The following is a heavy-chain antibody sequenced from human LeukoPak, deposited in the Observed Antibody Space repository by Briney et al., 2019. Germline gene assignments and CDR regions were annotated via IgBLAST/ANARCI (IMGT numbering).Heavy chain of an antibody. V-gene: IGHV1-58*02. CDR3: AAGGGIVGVNTAFDI. CDR2: IVVGSGNT. CDR1: GFTFTSSA. J-gene: IGHJ3*02. D-gene: IGHD1-26*01. Sequence: GTSVKVSCKASGFTFTSSAMQWVRQPRGQRLEWIGWIVVGSGNTNYAQKFQERVTITRDMSTSTAYMELSRLRSEDTAVYYCAAGGGIVGVNTAFDIWGQGTMVTVSS.